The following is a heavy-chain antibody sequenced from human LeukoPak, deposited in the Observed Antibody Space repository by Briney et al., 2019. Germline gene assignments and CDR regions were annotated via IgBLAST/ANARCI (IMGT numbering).Heavy chain of an antibody. CDR1: GFTFSSYW. D-gene: IGHD2-15*01. Sequence: PGGSLRLSCAASGFTFSSYWVSWVRQAPGKGLEWVANIKQDGSEKYYVDSVKGRFTISRDNAKNSLYLQMNSLRAEDTAVYYCARPRGYCSGGSCRYYFDYWGQGTLVTVSS. CDR2: IKQDGSEK. CDR3: ARPRGYCSGGSCRYYFDY. V-gene: IGHV3-7*01. J-gene: IGHJ4*02.